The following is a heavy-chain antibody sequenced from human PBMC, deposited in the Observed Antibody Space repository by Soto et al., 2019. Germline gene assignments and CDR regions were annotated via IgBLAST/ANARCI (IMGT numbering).Heavy chain of an antibody. Sequence: PGGSLKTSWNGSGYSFTSYWNGRGRQMPGKGLEWMGIIYRGDSDTRYSPSFQGQVPIPDDKSISTAYLQWSSLQAPDTAMYYCARQAGGQLERHATWDYYHDGMSVCGQRPTVTVPS. V-gene: IGHV5-51*01. CDR3: ARQAGGQLERHATWDYYHDGMSV. CDR2: IYRGDSDT. D-gene: IGHD1-1*01. J-gene: IGHJ6*02. CDR1: GYSFTSYW.